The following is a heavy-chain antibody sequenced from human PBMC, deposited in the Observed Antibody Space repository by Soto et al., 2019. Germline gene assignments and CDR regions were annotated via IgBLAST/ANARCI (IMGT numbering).Heavy chain of an antibody. Sequence: VGSLRLSCAASGFTFDSFAMTWVRLAPGKGLEWVSAISASGGSTFYADSVKGRFTISRDSSKNTLYLQMNSLRAEDTAVYYCARGAVMPDSWGQGTLVTVSS. V-gene: IGHV3-23*01. D-gene: IGHD3-16*01. CDR1: GFTFDSFA. J-gene: IGHJ4*02. CDR2: ISASGGST. CDR3: ARGAVMPDS.